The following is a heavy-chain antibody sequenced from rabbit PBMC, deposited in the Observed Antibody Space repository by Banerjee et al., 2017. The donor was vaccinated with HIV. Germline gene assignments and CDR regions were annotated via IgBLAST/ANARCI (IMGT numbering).Heavy chain of an antibody. V-gene: IGHV1S45*01. Sequence: QEQLVESGGGLVQPEGSLALTCKASGFTISSSCDMCWVRQAPGKGLEWIACIYTGSSGSTYYATWVKGRFTISKTSSTTVTLQMTSLTAADTATYFCARDVADGTGCHFNLWGPGTLVTVS. CDR3: ARDVADGTGCHFNL. CDR2: IYTGSSGST. CDR1: GFTISSSCD. D-gene: IGHD7-1*01. J-gene: IGHJ4*01.